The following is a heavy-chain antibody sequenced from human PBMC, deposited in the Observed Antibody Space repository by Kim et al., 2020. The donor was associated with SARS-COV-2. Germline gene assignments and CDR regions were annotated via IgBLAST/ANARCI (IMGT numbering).Heavy chain of an antibody. CDR3: ARGPGGMDV. CDR2: GNP. Sequence: GNPTYAQGFTERFVLSLDTSVSTAYLQISSLRAEDTAVYYCARGPGGMDVWGQGTTVTVSS. J-gene: IGHJ6*02. V-gene: IGHV7-4-1*02.